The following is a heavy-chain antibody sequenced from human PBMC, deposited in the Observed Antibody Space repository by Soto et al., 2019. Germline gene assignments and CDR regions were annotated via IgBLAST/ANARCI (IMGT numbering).Heavy chain of an antibody. V-gene: IGHV4-34*01. CDR1: GGSFSGYY. CDR3: ARAHYGDYGYGMDV. J-gene: IGHJ6*02. D-gene: IGHD4-17*01. Sequence: SETLSLTCAVYGGSFSGYYWSWIRQPPGKGLEWIGEINHSGSTNYNPSLKSRVTISVDTSKNQFSLKLSSVTAADTAVYYCARAHYGDYGYGMDVWGQGTTVTVAS. CDR2: INHSGST.